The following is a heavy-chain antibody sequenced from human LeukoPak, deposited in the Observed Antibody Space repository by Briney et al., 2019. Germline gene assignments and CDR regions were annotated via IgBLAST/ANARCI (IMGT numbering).Heavy chain of an antibody. Sequence: GGSLRLSCAASGFTFSSYAMSWVRQAPGKGLEWVSAISGSGGSTYYADSVKGRFTISRDNSKNTLYLQMNSLRAEDTAVYYCASLYCSGGSCYFAYWGQGTLVTVSS. CDR2: ISGSGGST. CDR3: ASLYCSGGSCYFAY. V-gene: IGHV3-23*01. D-gene: IGHD2-15*01. J-gene: IGHJ4*02. CDR1: GFTFSSYA.